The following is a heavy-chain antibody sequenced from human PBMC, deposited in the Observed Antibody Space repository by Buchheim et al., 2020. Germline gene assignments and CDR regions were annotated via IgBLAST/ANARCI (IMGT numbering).Heavy chain of an antibody. J-gene: IGHJ4*02. CDR1: GFTLTGYY. CDR3: ARTSSFDY. V-gene: IGHV1-2*02. CDR2: INPDSGGT. Sequence: QVQLVQSGAEVKKPGASVKVSCKASGFTLTGYYMHWVRQAPGQGLEWMGWINPDSGGTNYAQKFKGRVTMTRDTSINTADMELSSLTSDDSAVYYCARTSSFDYWGQGTL.